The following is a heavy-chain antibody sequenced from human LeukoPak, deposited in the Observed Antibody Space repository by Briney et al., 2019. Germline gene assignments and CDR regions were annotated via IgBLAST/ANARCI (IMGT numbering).Heavy chain of an antibody. D-gene: IGHD3-22*01. CDR2: IYPGDSDT. Sequence: GESLKISCKGSGYNFDIYWIGWVRQVPGERLEWMGIIYPGDSDTRYSPSFQGQVTISADKSISTAYLQWSSLKASDTAMYYCATAYYSDSRGYYDFWGQGTLVTVSS. CDR3: ATAYYSDSRGYYDF. CDR1: GYNFDIYW. V-gene: IGHV5-51*01. J-gene: IGHJ4*02.